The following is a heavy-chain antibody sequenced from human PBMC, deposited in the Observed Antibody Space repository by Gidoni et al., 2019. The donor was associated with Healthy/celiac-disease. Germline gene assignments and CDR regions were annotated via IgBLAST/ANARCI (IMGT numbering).Heavy chain of an antibody. CDR1: GFSLSTSGVG. Sequence: QITLKESGPTLVKPTQTLTLTCTFSGFSLSTSGVGVGWIRQPPGKPLEWLALIYWDDDQRYSPSLKSRLTITKDTAKNQVVLTMTNMDPVDTATYFCAHGMRDVVPASYNWFDPWGQGTLVTVSS. CDR2: IYWDDDQ. D-gene: IGHD2-2*01. V-gene: IGHV2-5*02. J-gene: IGHJ5*02. CDR3: AHGMRDVVPASYNWFDP.